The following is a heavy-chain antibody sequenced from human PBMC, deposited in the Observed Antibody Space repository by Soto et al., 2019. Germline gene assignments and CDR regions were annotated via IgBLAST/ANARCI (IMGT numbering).Heavy chain of an antibody. V-gene: IGHV4-30-4*08. CDR2: IYYSGST. CDR3: AREYSSGWHTWFDP. D-gene: IGHD6-19*01. J-gene: IGHJ5*02. CDR1: GGSISSGGYY. Sequence: SETLSLTCTVSGGSISSGGYYWSWIRQPPGKGLEWIGYIYYSGSTYYNPSLKSRVTISVDTSKNQFSLKLSSVTAADTAVYSCAREYSSGWHTWFDPWGQGTLVTVSS.